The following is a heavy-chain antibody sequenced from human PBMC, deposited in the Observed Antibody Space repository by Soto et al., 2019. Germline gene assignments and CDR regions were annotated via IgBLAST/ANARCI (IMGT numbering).Heavy chain of an antibody. V-gene: IGHV4-34*01. D-gene: IGHD3-10*01. J-gene: IGHJ4*02. CDR2: INHSGST. CDR3: ARGPYGSGSQGVDY. Sequence: ASESLSLTCAVYGGSFSGYYWSWIRQPPGKGLEWIGEINHSGSTNYNPSLKSRVTISVDTSKNQFSLKLSSVTSADTAVYYCARGPYGSGSQGVDYWGQGTLVTVSS. CDR1: GGSFSGYY.